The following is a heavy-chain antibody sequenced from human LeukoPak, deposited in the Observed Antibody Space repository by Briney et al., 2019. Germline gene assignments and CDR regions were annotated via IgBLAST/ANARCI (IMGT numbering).Heavy chain of an antibody. V-gene: IGHV1-69*15. J-gene: IGHJ4*02. D-gene: IGHD6-19*01. CDR1: GGTFSSYA. CDR3: GRELGRQWLVD. Sequence: SVKVSCKASGGTFSSYAISWVRQAPGQGLEWMGRIIPIFGTANYAQKFQGRVTITADESTSTAYLELSSLRSEDTAVYYCGRELGRQWLVDWGQGTLVTVSS. CDR2: IIPIFGTA.